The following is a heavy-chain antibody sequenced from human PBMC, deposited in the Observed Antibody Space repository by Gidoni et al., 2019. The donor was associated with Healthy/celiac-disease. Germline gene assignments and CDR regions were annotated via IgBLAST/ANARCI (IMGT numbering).Heavy chain of an antibody. CDR2: IYYSGST. D-gene: IGHD6-13*01. CDR3: ARQAAGGTNY. Sequence: WIRQPPGKGLEWIGSIYYSGSTYYNPSLKSRVTISVDTSKNQFSLKLSSVTAADTAVYYCARQAAGGTNYWGQGTLVTVSS. J-gene: IGHJ4*02. V-gene: IGHV4-39*01.